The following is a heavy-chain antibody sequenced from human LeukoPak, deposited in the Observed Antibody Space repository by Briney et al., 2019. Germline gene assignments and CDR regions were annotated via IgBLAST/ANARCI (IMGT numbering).Heavy chain of an antibody. CDR2: INWNGGST. J-gene: IGHJ3*02. D-gene: IGHD2-15*01. V-gene: IGHV3-20*04. Sequence: GGSLRLSCAASGFTFDDYGMSWVRQAPGKGLEWVSGINWNGGSTGYADSVKGRFAISRDNAKNSLYLQMNSLRAEDTALYYCARVYRNVVGAVHDAFDIWGQGTMVTVSS. CDR1: GFTFDDYG. CDR3: ARVYRNVVGAVHDAFDI.